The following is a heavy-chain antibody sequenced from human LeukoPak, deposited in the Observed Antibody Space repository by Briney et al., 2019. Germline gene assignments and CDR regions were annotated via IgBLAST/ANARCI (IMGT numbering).Heavy chain of an antibody. CDR2: MNPNSGNT. J-gene: IGHJ6*02. CDR1: GYTFTSYD. Sequence: VSVKVSCKASGYTFTSYDINWVRQATGQGLEWMGWMNPNSGNTGYAQKFQGRVTMTRNTSISTAYMELSSLRSEDTAVYYCARGTTPYDFWSGYYTLWNYYYGMDVWGQGTTVTVSS. CDR3: ARGTTPYDFWSGYYTLWNYYYGMDV. D-gene: IGHD3-3*01. V-gene: IGHV1-8*01.